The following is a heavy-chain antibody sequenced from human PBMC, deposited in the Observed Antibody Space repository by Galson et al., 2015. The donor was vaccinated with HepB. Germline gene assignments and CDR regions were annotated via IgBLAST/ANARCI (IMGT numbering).Heavy chain of an antibody. CDR1: GFTFSNYN. Sequence: SLRLSCAASGFTFSNYNMNWVRQAPGKGLEWVSYISSSSSTIYYTDSVKGRFTISRDNAKNSLYLQMNSLRDEDTAVYYCARVNYYGSGSYDFLDYWGQGTLVTVSS. J-gene: IGHJ4*02. CDR2: ISSSSSTI. D-gene: IGHD3-10*01. V-gene: IGHV3-48*02. CDR3: ARVNYYGSGSYDFLDY.